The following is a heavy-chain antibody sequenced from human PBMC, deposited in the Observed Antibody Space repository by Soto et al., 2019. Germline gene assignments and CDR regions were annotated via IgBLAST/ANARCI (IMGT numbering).Heavy chain of an antibody. J-gene: IGHJ5*02. CDR1: GGSFIGYY. Sequence: QVHLQQWGAGLLKPSETLSLTCAVYGGSFIGYYWNWIRQPPWKGLEWIGEANPSGSTNYNPSLKSRVTISVDTSKSQFSLRLSSVTAADTAVYYCARGSDIVATIWGSGWFDPWGQGTLVTVSS. D-gene: IGHD5-12*01. CDR3: ARGSDIVATIWGSGWFDP. V-gene: IGHV4-34*01. CDR2: ANPSGST.